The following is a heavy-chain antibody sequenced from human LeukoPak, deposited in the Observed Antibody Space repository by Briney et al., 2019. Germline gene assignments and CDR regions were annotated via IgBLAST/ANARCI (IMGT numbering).Heavy chain of an antibody. CDR3: ATLGEYFDSSGYYYN. CDR1: GGSISSSSSY. CDR2: INHSGST. J-gene: IGHJ4*02. D-gene: IGHD3-22*01. Sequence: SETLSLTCTVSGGSISSSSSYWGWIRQPPGKGLEWIGEINHSGSTYYNPSLKSRVTISVDTSKNQFSLKLTSVTAADTAVYYCATLGEYFDSSGYYYNWGQGTLVTVSS. V-gene: IGHV4-39*07.